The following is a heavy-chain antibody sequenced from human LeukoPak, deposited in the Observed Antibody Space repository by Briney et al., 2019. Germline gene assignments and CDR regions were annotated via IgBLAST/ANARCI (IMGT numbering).Heavy chain of an antibody. Sequence: GGSLRLSCVASGFTFSSYSMNWVRQAPGKGLEWVSSISSSNIYYADSVKGRFTFSRDNAKNSLSLQMNSLRAEDTAAYYCARDGEVGVGRWFDPWGQGTLVTVSS. J-gene: IGHJ5*02. CDR1: GFTFSSYS. D-gene: IGHD1-26*01. CDR2: ISSSNI. CDR3: ARDGEVGVGRWFDP. V-gene: IGHV3-21*01.